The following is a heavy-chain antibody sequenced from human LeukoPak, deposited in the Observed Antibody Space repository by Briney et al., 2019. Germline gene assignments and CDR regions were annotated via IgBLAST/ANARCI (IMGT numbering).Heavy chain of an antibody. CDR2: INHSGST. CDR3: ARGANLDYGSGRYFDY. J-gene: IGHJ4*02. CDR1: GGSFSGYY. V-gene: IGHV4-34*01. Sequence: SETLSLTCAVYGGSFSGYYWSWIRKPPGKGLEWIGEINHSGSTNYNPSLKSRVTISVDTSKNQFSLKLSSVTAADTAVYYCARGANLDYGSGRYFDYWGQGTLVTVSS. D-gene: IGHD3-10*01.